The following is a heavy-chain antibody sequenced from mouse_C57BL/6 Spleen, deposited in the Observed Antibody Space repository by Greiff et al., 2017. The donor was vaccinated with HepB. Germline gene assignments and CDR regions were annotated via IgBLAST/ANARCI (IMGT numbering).Heavy chain of an antibody. D-gene: IGHD1-1*01. CDR3: ARGDYGSSSFAY. CDR2: ISDGGSYT. V-gene: IGHV5-4*03. Sequence: EVKLMESGGGLVKPGGSLKLSCAASGFTFSSYAMSWVRQTPEKRLEWVATISDGGSYTYYPDNVKGRFTISRDNAKNNRYLQMSHLKSEDTAMYYCARGDYGSSSFAYWGQGTLVTVSA. CDR1: GFTFSSYA. J-gene: IGHJ3*01.